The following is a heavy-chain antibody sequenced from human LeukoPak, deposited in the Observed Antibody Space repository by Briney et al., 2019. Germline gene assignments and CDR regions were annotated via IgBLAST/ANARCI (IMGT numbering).Heavy chain of an antibody. V-gene: IGHV3-23*01. CDR3: ARGLHPPGRDAFDV. CDR1: GFTFSSNA. J-gene: IGHJ3*01. CDR2: INYSGGST. Sequence: GGSLRLSCAASGFTFSSNAMSWVRQAPGKGLEWVSGINYSGGSTYYADSVKGRFTISRDNSKNTLFLQLNNLRAEDTAVYFCARGLHPPGRDAFDVWGQGTLVTVSS.